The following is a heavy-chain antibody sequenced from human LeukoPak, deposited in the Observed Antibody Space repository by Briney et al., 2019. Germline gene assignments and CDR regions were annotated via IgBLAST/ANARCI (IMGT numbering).Heavy chain of an antibody. CDR2: IYYSGST. D-gene: IGHD3-9*01. J-gene: IGHJ4*02. V-gene: IGHV4-39*01. CDR3: ARRTLRYFDWSPEFDY. CDR1: GGSIGSSSYY. Sequence: PSETLSLTCTVSGGSIGSSSYYWGWIRQPPGKGLEWIGSIYYSGSTYYNPSLKSRVTISVDTSKNQFSLKLSSVTAADTAVYYCARRTLRYFDWSPEFDYWGQGTLVTVSS.